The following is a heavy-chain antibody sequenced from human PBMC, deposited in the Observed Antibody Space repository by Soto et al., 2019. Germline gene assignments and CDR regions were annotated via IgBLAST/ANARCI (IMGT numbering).Heavy chain of an antibody. CDR3: ARGRGRGAMASSEYFLH. Sequence: QIQLVQSGAEVEKPGASVKVSCEASGYTFSTYEISWARQAPGQGLEWVGWITPHNGNTKIAQKFQDRVRMTTEVSTRTAHRELRSLRFDDTAVYYWARGRGRGAMASSEYFLHWGQGTLVTVSS. D-gene: IGHD6-19*01. CDR1: GYTFSTYE. J-gene: IGHJ1*01. CDR2: ITPHNGNT. V-gene: IGHV1-18*01.